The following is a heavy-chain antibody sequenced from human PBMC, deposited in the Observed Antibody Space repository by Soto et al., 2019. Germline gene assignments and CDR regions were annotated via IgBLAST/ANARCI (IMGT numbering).Heavy chain of an antibody. CDR3: AKDFDRGGWYYLGS. D-gene: IGHD3-9*01. CDR1: GLIFSDFA. V-gene: IGHV3-23*01. J-gene: IGHJ4*02. CDR2: ISGNGGST. Sequence: GGSLRLSCAASGLIFSDFAMTWVRQAPGKGLEWVSTISGNGGSTYFAAPIKGRFTISRDTSKNLLYLQMRSLRDEDTDKYYCAKDFDRGGWYYLGSWGQGTPVTVSS.